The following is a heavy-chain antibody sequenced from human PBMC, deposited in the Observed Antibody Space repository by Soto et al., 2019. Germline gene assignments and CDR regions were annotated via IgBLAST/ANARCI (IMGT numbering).Heavy chain of an antibody. CDR2: IYYSGST. V-gene: IGHV4-30-4*01. D-gene: IGHD3-22*01. J-gene: IGHJ5*02. CDR1: GGSISSGDYY. CDR3: AARITMIVPWFDP. Sequence: SETLSLTCTVSGGSISSGDYYWSWIRQPPGKGLEWIGYIYYSGSTYYNPSLKSRVTISVDTSKNQFSLKLSSVTAADTAVYYCAARITMIVPWFDPWGQGTLVTVS.